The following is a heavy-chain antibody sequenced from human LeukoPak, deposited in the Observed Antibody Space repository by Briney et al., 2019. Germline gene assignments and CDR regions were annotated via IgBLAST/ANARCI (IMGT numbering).Heavy chain of an antibody. D-gene: IGHD4-17*01. CDR1: GFTFSSYA. CDR2: ISGSGGRT. J-gene: IGHJ4*02. V-gene: IGHV3-23*01. Sequence: GGSLRLSCAASGFTFSSYAMSWVRQAPGKGLEWVSSISGSGGRTYHADSVKGRFTISRDNSKDTLYLQMNSLRAEDTAVYYCATPPTVTRNYWGQGILVTVSS. CDR3: ATPPTVTRNY.